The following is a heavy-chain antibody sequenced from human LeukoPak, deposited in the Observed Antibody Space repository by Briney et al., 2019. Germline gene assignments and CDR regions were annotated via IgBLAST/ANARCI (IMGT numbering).Heavy chain of an antibody. CDR2: ISYDGSNK. Sequence: GGSLRLSCAASGFTFSSYAMHWVRQAPGKGLEWVAVISYDGSNKYYADSVKGRFTISRDNSKNTLYLQMNSLRAEDTAVYYCARDLHYYDSSGYYYYYMDVWGKGTTVTVSS. CDR1: GFTFSSYA. J-gene: IGHJ6*03. V-gene: IGHV3-30*04. D-gene: IGHD3-22*01. CDR3: ARDLHYYDSSGYYYYYMDV.